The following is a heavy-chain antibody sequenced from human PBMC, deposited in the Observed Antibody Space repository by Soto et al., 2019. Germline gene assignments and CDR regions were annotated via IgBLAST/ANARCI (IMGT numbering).Heavy chain of an antibody. CDR1: GASISSTNYD. Sequence: PSETLSLTCSVSGASISSTNYDWAWIRQPPGKGLEWIGSTYYTEDTYDNPSLKSRVTMSVDTSRNQLSLKLTSVTAADTAVYFCARHVRGAVTMNWFDSWGQGTLVTVSS. CDR3: ARHVRGAVTMNWFDS. CDR2: TYYTEDT. J-gene: IGHJ5*01. D-gene: IGHD3-10*02. V-gene: IGHV4-39*01.